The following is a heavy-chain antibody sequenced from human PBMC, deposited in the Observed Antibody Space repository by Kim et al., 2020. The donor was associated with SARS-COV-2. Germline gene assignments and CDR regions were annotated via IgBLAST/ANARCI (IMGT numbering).Heavy chain of an antibody. CDR1: GYSFTSYW. Sequence: GESLKISCKGSGYSFTSYWIGWVRQMPGKGLEWMGIIYPGDSDTRYSPSFQGQVTISADKSISTAYLQWSSLKASDTAMYYCARQTGVVVTAHANPLDYWGQGTLVTVSS. J-gene: IGHJ4*02. CDR3: ARQTGVVVTAHANPLDY. D-gene: IGHD2-21*02. CDR2: IYPGDSDT. V-gene: IGHV5-51*01.